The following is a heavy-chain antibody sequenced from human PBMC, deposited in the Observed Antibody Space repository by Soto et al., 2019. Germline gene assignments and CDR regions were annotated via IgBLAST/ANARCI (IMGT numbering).Heavy chain of an antibody. CDR3: ARTYDGSGPNSGGYSFDI. Sequence: SATLSLTCTIPGVSVRSVSFYWSWSRGPPWKGLEWIAHIFYTGSTNYNPSLKSRVTISIDTSKNQFSLKLSSVTAADTAVYYCARTYDGSGPNSGGYSFDIWGQGTMVT. V-gene: IGHV4-61*01. J-gene: IGHJ3*02. CDR1: GVSVRSVSFY. CDR2: IFYTGST. D-gene: IGHD3-22*01.